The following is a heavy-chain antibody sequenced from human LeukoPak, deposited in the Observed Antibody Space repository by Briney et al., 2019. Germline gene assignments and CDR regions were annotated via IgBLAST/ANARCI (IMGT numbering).Heavy chain of an antibody. CDR2: IYYSGRT. D-gene: IGHD5-18*01. CDR1: GGSLSSSDYY. J-gene: IGHJ5*02. V-gene: IGHV4-39*01. Sequence: SETLSLTCSVSGGSLSSSDYYWSWIRQPPGKGPEWMGTIYYSGRTYYNPSLKSRVSIFLDTSRNQFSLKLSSVTAADTAVYFCARQADTAMVPGYFDPRGQGTLVTVSS. CDR3: ARQADTAMVPGYFDP.